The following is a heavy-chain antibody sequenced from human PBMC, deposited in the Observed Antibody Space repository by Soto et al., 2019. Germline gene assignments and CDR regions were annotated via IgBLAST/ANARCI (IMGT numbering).Heavy chain of an antibody. J-gene: IGHJ4*02. CDR3: AKARYYDSTGYLYYFDY. D-gene: IGHD3-22*01. V-gene: IGHV3-23*01. CDR1: GFTFSNYA. CDR2: ITGSGDYP. Sequence: EVQLLESGGGLVQPGGSLRLSCAASGFTFSNYAMSWVRQAPGKGLEWVSSITGSGDYPYYADSVKGRFTISRDNSKNTLYLQMNSLRAEDTAVYYCAKARYYDSTGYLYYFDYWGKGTLVTVSS.